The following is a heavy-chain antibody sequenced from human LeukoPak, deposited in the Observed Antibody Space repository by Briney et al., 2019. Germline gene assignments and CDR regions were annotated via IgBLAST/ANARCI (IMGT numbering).Heavy chain of an antibody. CDR1: GGSISSSSYY. Sequence: SETQSLTCTVSGGSISSSSYYWGWIRQPPGKGLEWIGSIYYSGSTYYNPSLKSRVTISVDTSRNQFSLNLTSVTATDTAVYYCARTYYDFWSGPFTRGNPFDPWGQGTLVTVSA. CDR3: ARTYYDFWSGPFTRGNPFDP. V-gene: IGHV4-39*01. D-gene: IGHD3-3*01. J-gene: IGHJ5*02. CDR2: IYYSGST.